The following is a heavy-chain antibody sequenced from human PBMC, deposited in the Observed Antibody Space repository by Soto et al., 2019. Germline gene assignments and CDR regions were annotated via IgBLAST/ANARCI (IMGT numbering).Heavy chain of an antibody. Sequence: LXLSCTVSAVSVSNAMYYWIWIRQPPGKGLEWIGNVYFTGTTIYDPSLKSRVTMSVDTYKDQFFLKLTSVTAADPAVYYCARYCNNYDCRHLYYFDYWGPGTLVTASS. J-gene: IGHJ4*02. D-gene: IGHD2-8*01. CDR2: VYFTGTT. CDR3: ARYCNNYDCRHLYYFDY. CDR1: AVSVSNAMYY. V-gene: IGHV4-61*01.